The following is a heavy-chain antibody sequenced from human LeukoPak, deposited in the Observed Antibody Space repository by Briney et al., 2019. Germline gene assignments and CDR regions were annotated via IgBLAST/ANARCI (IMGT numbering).Heavy chain of an antibody. V-gene: IGHV1-69*05. Sequence: ASVKVSCKAPGGTFSSYAISWVRQAPGQGLEWMGGIIPIFGTANYAQKFQGRVTITTDESTSTAYMELSSLRSEDTAVYYCARDLGVGTKTFDPWGQGTLVTVSS. CDR1: GGTFSSYA. CDR3: ARDLGVGTKTFDP. CDR2: IIPIFGTA. D-gene: IGHD3-16*01. J-gene: IGHJ5*02.